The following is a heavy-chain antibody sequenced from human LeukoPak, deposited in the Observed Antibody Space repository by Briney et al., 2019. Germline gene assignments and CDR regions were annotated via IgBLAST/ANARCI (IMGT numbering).Heavy chain of an antibody. J-gene: IGHJ4*02. CDR2: ISSSSSYI. Sequence: GGSLRLSCEASGFTFSRYSLTWVRQAPGKGLEWVSSISSSSSYIYYADSVKGRFTISRDNAKNSLYLQMNSLRAEDTALYYCARQADTAMLIWSFTDYWGQGTLVTVSS. CDR3: ARQADTAMLIWSFTDY. D-gene: IGHD5-18*01. CDR1: GFTFSRYS. V-gene: IGHV3-21*01.